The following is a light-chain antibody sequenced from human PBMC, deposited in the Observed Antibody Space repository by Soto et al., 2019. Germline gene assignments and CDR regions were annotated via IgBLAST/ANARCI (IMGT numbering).Light chain of an antibody. CDR2: GAT. J-gene: IGKJ4*01. CDR3: QQFSSYPLT. Sequence: TQSPATLSVSPGERATLSCRASQSVSSNFLAWYQQKPGQPPRLLIYGATTRATGIPARFSGSGSGTEFTLTISRLEPEASAVYYCQQFSSYPLTFGRGTKVDIK. CDR1: QSVSSNF. V-gene: IGKV3-20*01.